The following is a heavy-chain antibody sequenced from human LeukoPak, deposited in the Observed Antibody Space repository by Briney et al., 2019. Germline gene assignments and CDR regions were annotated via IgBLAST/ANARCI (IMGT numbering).Heavy chain of an antibody. CDR3: ARGTSVGATVPLRDY. CDR1: GFTFSSYS. Sequence: GGSLRLSCAASGFTFSSYSMSWVRQAPGKGLEWVSSISSSSSYIYYADSVKGRFTISRDNAKNSLYLQMNSLRAEDTAVYYCARGTSVGATVPLRDYWGQGTLVTVSS. J-gene: IGHJ4*02. V-gene: IGHV3-21*01. D-gene: IGHD1-26*01. CDR2: ISSSSSYI.